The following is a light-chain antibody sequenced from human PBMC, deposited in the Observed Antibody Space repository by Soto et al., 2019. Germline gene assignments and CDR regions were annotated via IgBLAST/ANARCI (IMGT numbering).Light chain of an antibody. CDR2: DAS. J-gene: IGKJ5*01. CDR3: QQYDNLPLT. V-gene: IGKV1-33*01. CDR1: QDISNY. Sequence: IQMTQSPSSLSASVGDRVTITCQASQDISNYLNWYQQKPGKAPKLLIYDASDLETGVPSRFSGSGSGTDFAFTISSLQPEDIATYYCQQYDNLPLTFGQRTRLEIK.